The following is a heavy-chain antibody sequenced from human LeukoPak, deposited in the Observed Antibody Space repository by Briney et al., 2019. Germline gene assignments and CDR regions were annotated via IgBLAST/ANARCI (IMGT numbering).Heavy chain of an antibody. CDR2: ISASGGTT. V-gene: IGHV3-23*01. CDR1: GFTFSSYA. Sequence: GGSLSLSCAASGFTFSSYAMSWVRQAPGKGLEWVSGISASGGTTYYADSVKGRFTISRDNSENTLYLQMNSLRIEDAGVYYCARPSDHYYYYFYMDVWGQGTTVTVSS. CDR3: ARPSDHYYYYFYMDV. J-gene: IGHJ6*03.